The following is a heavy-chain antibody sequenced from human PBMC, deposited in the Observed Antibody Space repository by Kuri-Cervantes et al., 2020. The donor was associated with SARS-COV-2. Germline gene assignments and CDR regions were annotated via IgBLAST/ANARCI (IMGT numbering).Heavy chain of an antibody. CDR1: GGSISSGGYY. V-gene: IGHV4-30-2*01. D-gene: IGHD1-1*01. J-gene: IGHJ4*02. Sequence: SETLSLTCTVSGGSISSGGYYWSWIRQPPGKGLEWIGYIYHSGGTYYNPSLKSRVTISVDRSKNQFSLKLSSVTAADTAVYYCARESGTTGVDYWGQGTLVTVSS. CDR3: ARESGTTGVDY. CDR2: IYHSGGT.